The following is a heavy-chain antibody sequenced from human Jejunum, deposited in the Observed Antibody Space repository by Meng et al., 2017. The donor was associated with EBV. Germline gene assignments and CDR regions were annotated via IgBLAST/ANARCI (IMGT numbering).Heavy chain of an antibody. CDR3: ALTPARSCLWFFPP. CDR1: GYTFTNYD. D-gene: IGHD6-6*01. CDR2: ISAYTPPP. V-gene: IGHV1-18*01. J-gene: IGHJ5*02. Sequence: QVQLVQAGAEVKKPGASVKVSCKASGYTFTNYDINWVRQAPGQGLEWMGWISAYTPPPNYSQQLQGIVTLTTYTSTSTAYMELRSLRSDDTALYYSALTPARSCLWFFPPWGQGPLVTVYS.